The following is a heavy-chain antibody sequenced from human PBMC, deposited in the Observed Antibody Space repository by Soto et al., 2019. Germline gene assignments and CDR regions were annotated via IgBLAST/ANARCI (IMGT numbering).Heavy chain of an antibody. D-gene: IGHD1-26*01. CDR2: IIPIFGTA. CDR3: ARDGGRHSGGIDY. Sequence: QVQLVQSGAEVKKPGASVKVSCKASGGTFSSYSINWVRQSPGQGLEWMGEIIPIFGTANYEQKFQGRVTITADESTSTAYMELSSLRSEDTAVYYCARDGGRHSGGIDYWGHGTLVTVYS. V-gene: IGHV1-69*01. J-gene: IGHJ4*01. CDR1: GGTFSSYS.